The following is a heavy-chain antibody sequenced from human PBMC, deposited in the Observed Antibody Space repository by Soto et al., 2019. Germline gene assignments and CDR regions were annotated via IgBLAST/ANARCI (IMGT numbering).Heavy chain of an antibody. D-gene: IGHD3-16*02. CDR1: GFTFNTYG. CDR3: AKVAERSMITFGGVIAD. Sequence: QVQLVESGGGVVQPGRTLRLSCAASGFTFNTYGMHWVRQAPGKGLEWVAVISFDEKIQYYADSVKGRFTISRDNSKNXLSLQMDSVRPEDTAVYYCAKVAERSMITFGGVIADWGQGTLVTVSS. CDR2: ISFDEKIQ. V-gene: IGHV3-30*18. J-gene: IGHJ4*02.